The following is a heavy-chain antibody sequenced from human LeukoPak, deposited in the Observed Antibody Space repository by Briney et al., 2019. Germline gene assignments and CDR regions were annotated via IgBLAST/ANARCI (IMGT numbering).Heavy chain of an antibody. Sequence: SETLSLTCTVSGGSITSYSWSWIRQPPGKGLELIGYIYSSGTTNYNPSLKSRVTISVDTSKNHFSLKLSSVTAADTAVYYCARTLVAATDYFDYWGQGALVTVSS. D-gene: IGHD6-19*01. J-gene: IGHJ4*02. V-gene: IGHV4-59*01. CDR3: ARTLVAATDYFDY. CDR2: IYSSGTT. CDR1: GGSITSYS.